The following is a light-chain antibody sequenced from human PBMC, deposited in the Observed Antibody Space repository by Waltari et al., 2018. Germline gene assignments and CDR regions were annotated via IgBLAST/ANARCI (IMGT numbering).Light chain of an antibody. CDR2: GAS. CDR3: QQYDGSVVT. J-gene: IGKJ4*01. V-gene: IGKV3-20*01. CDR1: QTITGSW. Sequence: EIVLTQSPGTLSVSQGERVTVSCRASQTITGSWLTWYHQKPGQAPRLLIYGASNRAPGIPYRFSGSGSGTDFTLTISRLEPEDSAVYYCQQYDGSVVTFGGGTKVEIK.